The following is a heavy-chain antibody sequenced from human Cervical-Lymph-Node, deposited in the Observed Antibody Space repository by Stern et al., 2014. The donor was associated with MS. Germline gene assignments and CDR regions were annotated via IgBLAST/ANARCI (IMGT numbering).Heavy chain of an antibody. CDR3: ARGLPSF. CDR2: ISSNGTVI. V-gene: IGHV3-11*01. Sequence: DQLVESGGDLVKPGGSLRLSCAASGFNFSAYYMHWIRQAPGKGLEWLSYISSNGTVIYYADSVKGRFIISRDNAKQSLYLQMNRLRAEDTAVYYCARGLPSFWGQGSLVTVSP. J-gene: IGHJ4*02. CDR1: GFNFSAYY. D-gene: IGHD1-26*01.